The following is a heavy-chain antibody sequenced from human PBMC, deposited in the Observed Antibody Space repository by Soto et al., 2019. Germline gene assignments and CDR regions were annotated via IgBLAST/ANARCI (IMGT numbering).Heavy chain of an antibody. Sequence: GQSLKVSCKGSGYSSTSYWIGWVRQMPGKGLEWMGMIYPGDSDTRYSPSFQGQVTISADKSISTAYLQWSSLKASDTAMYYCARRGTVTPGSYGMDVWGQGPTVAVSS. V-gene: IGHV5-51*01. CDR3: ARRGTVTPGSYGMDV. CDR2: IYPGDSDT. CDR1: GYSSTSYW. D-gene: IGHD4-4*01. J-gene: IGHJ6*01.